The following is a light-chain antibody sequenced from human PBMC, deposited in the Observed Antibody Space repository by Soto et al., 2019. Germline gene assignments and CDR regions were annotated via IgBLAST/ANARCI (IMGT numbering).Light chain of an antibody. J-gene: IGLJ2*01. CDR3: CSYAGSYTLI. CDR2: DVS. V-gene: IGLV2-11*01. CDR1: SSDVGGYNY. Sequence: QAVLTQPRSVSGSPGQSVTISCTGTSSDVGGYNYVSWYQLYPDKVPKLMIYDVSKRPSGVPDRFSGSKSGNTASLTISGLQAEDEADYYCCSYAGSYTLIFGGGTKLTVL.